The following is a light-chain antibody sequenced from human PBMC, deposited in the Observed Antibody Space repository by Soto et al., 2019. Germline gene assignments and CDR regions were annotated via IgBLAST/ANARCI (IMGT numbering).Light chain of an antibody. J-gene: IGKJ1*01. CDR3: QQFAISTT. CDR1: HNIERW. CDR2: DAS. V-gene: IGKV1-5*01. Sequence: IPMTQSPSTLSASVGDRVTITCRASHNIERWMAWYQQKPGKAPSLLIFDASTLHSGVPSRFSGSGSGTDFTLTISSLQPDDVATYYCQQFAISTTFGQGTKVEVK.